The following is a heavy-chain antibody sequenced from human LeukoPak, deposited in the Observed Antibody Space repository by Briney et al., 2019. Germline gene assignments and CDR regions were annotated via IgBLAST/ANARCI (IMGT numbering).Heavy chain of an antibody. J-gene: IGHJ3*02. CDR1: GGSISSSSYY. CDR2: IYYSGST. D-gene: IGHD3-22*01. CDR3: ARAFLYYYDSSGECPDAFDI. Sequence: PSETLSLTCTVSGGSISSSSYYWGWIRQPTGKGLEWIGSIYYSGSTYYNPSLKSRVTISVDTSKNQFSLKLSSVTAADTAVYYCARAFLYYYDSSGECPDAFDIWGQGTMVTVSS. V-gene: IGHV4-39*07.